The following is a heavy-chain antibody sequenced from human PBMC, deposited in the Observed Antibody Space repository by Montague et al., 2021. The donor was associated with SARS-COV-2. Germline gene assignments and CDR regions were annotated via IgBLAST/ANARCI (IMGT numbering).Heavy chain of an antibody. Sequence: SLRLSFSASGFTFSSYAMHWVRQAPGKGLEWVAVISYGGSNKYYVDSVKGRFTISRDNSKNTLYLQMNSLRAEDTAVYYCATELELSAFDIWGQGTMVTVSS. CDR2: ISYGGSNK. CDR1: GFTFSSYA. CDR3: ATELELSAFDI. D-gene: IGHD1-7*01. V-gene: IGHV3-30*04. J-gene: IGHJ3*02.